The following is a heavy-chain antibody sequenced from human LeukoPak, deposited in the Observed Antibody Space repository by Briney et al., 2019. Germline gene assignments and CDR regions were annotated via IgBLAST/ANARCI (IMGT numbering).Heavy chain of an antibody. J-gene: IGHJ4*02. Sequence: GGSLRLSCAASGFTFDDYAMHWVRQAPGKGLEWVSLISGDGGSTYYADSVKGRFTISRDNSKNSLYLQMNSLRTEDTALYYCAKDTTMHSGSHFDYWDQGTLVTVSS. CDR2: ISGDGGST. D-gene: IGHD1-26*01. CDR3: AKDTTMHSGSHFDY. CDR1: GFTFDDYA. V-gene: IGHV3-43*02.